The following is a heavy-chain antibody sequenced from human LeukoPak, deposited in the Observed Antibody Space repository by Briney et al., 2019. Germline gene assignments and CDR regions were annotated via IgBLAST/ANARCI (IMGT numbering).Heavy chain of an antibody. CDR2: INPSGGST. V-gene: IGHV1-46*01. Sequence: ASVKVSCKASGYTFTSYYMHWVRQAPGQGLEWMGIINPSGGSTSYAQKFQGRVTMTRDMSTSTVYMELSSLRSDDTAVYYCAGPPPETYGSGSYLPFQHWGQGTLVTVSS. J-gene: IGHJ1*01. D-gene: IGHD3-10*01. CDR1: GYTFTSYY. CDR3: AGPPPETYGSGSYLPFQH.